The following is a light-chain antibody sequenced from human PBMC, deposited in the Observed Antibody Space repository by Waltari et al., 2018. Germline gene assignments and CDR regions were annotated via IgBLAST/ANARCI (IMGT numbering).Light chain of an antibody. J-gene: IGKJ2*01. CDR3: QQSYSRPPT. CDR1: ENIANY. Sequence: DIQMTQAPSSLSASIGDRVIITCRASENIANYVSWYRQKPGTAPELLIYRISSLQSGFPSRFSGGGSGTDFTLTISRLQPEDFATYICQQSYSRPPTFGQGTKVEIK. V-gene: IGKV1-39*01. CDR2: RIS.